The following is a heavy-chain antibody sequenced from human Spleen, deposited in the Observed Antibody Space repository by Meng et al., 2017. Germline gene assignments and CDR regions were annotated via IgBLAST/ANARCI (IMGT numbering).Heavy chain of an antibody. CDR3: ARDEDISAAGKLFGDY. Sequence: QVQLVQSGAEVKAPGASVKVSCKPSGYNFPDYYIHWVRRAPGQGLEWMGRINTKSGDTHYAQKFQARVTMTGDTSISTAYMELSGLRSDDTAMYYCARDEDISAAGKLFGDYWGQGTLVTVSS. CDR1: GYNFPDYY. D-gene: IGHD6-25*01. CDR2: INTKSGDT. V-gene: IGHV1-2*06. J-gene: IGHJ4*02.